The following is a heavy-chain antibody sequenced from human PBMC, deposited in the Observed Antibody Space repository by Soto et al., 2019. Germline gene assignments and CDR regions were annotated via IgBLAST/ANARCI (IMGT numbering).Heavy chain of an antibody. CDR3: ARRYGDCLDF. J-gene: IGHJ4*02. D-gene: IGHD4-17*01. V-gene: IGHV4-59*08. Sequence: SETMSLTCTFSGFSISSYYLSLIRQPPGKGLEWIGYIYYSGSTNYNPSLKSRVTISVDTSKNQFSLKLSSVTAADTDVYYCARRYGDCLDFWGQGTLVTVSS. CDR2: IYYSGST. CDR1: GFSISSYY.